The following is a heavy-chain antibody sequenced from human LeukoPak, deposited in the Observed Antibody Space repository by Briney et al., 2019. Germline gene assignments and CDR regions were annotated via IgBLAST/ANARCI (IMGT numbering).Heavy chain of an antibody. J-gene: IGHJ3*02. V-gene: IGHV4-59*01. CDR2: IYYSGST. D-gene: IGHD2-15*01. Sequence: SETLSLTCTVSGGSISSYYWSWIRQPPGKGLEWIGYIYYSGSTNYNPSLKSRVTISVDTPKNQFSLKLSSVTAADTAVYYCARVGCSGGSCYSRKAFDIWGQGTMVTVSS. CDR3: ARVGCSGGSCYSRKAFDI. CDR1: GGSISSYY.